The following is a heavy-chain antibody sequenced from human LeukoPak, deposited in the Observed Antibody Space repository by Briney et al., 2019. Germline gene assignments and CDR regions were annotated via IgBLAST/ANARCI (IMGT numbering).Heavy chain of an antibody. J-gene: IGHJ5*02. Sequence: PGRSLRLSCAASGFTFSSYVMHWVRQAPGKGLEWVAIISHDGSNEYYADSVKGRFTISRDNSKNTLYLQMNSLRAADTAVYYCARVRRIVVVNSNWFDPWGQGTLATVSS. CDR3: ARVRRIVVVNSNWFDP. CDR2: ISHDGSNE. D-gene: IGHD3-22*01. CDR1: GFTFSSYV. V-gene: IGHV3-30*04.